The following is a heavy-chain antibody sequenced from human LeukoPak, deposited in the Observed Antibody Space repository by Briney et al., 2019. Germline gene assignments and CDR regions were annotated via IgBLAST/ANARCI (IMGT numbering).Heavy chain of an antibody. CDR1: GFTFSSYA. Sequence: GGSLRPSCAASGFTFSSYAMSWVRQAPGKGLEWVSAISGSGGSTYYADSVKGRLTISRDNSKNTLYLQMNSLRAEDTAVYYCAKDRGSSFYNWFDPWGQGTLVTVSS. CDR2: ISGSGGST. V-gene: IGHV3-23*01. J-gene: IGHJ5*02. CDR3: AKDRGSSFYNWFDP. D-gene: IGHD6-6*01.